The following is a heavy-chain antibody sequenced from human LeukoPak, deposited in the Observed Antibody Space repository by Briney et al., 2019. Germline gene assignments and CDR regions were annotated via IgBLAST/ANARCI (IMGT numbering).Heavy chain of an antibody. V-gene: IGHV4-39*01. Sequence: SDTLSLTCPVSGGSISSSGYYWGWVRQPPGKGLEWIGSVYYSGDTYNNPSLQSRLTVSVDTSKNQFSLQLSSVTAADTPVYFCARHGLQCFDFWGPGILVIVSS. J-gene: IGHJ4*02. CDR2: VYYSGDT. CDR1: GGSISSSGYY. D-gene: IGHD5/OR15-5a*01. CDR3: ARHGLQCFDF.